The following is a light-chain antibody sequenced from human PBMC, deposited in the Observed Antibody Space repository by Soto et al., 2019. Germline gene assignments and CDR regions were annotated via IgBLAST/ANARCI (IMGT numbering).Light chain of an antibody. CDR1: QTISSW. CDR2: KAS. Sequence: DIPMTQAPSTLSGSVGDRVTITGRSSQTISSWLAWYQQKPRKAPKLLIYKASTLKSGVPSRFSGSGSGTEFTLNISSLQPDDFATYYCQHDTSYSEAFGQGTKVELK. CDR3: QHDTSYSEA. V-gene: IGKV1-5*03. J-gene: IGKJ1*01.